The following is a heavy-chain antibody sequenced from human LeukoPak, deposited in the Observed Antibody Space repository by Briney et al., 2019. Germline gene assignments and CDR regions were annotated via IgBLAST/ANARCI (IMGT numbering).Heavy chain of an antibody. CDR3: ARLRGYYFDY. Sequence: PSETLSLTCTVSGGSISRGDYYWHWIRQPPGKGLEWIGYIYYSGSTYYNPSLKSRVTISVDTSKSQFSLKLSSVTAADTAVYYCARLRGYYFDYWGQGTLVTVSS. J-gene: IGHJ4*02. D-gene: IGHD3-16*01. CDR2: IYYSGST. CDR1: GGSISRGDYY. V-gene: IGHV4-30-4*08.